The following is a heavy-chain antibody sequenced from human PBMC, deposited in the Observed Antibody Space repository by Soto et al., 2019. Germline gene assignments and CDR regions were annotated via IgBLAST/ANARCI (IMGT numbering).Heavy chain of an antibody. CDR3: ATDFRGGSYFDD. CDR1: GYTLTELS. Sequence: ASVKVSCKVSGYTLTELSMHWVRQAPGKGLEWMGGFDPEDGETIYAQKFQGRVTMTEDTSTDTAYMELSSLRSEDTAVYYCATDFRGGSYFDDWGQGTLVTVSS. CDR2: FDPEDGET. D-gene: IGHD1-26*01. V-gene: IGHV1-24*01. J-gene: IGHJ4*02.